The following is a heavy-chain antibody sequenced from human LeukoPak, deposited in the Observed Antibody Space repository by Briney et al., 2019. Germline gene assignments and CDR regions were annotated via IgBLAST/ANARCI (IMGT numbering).Heavy chain of an antibody. CDR3: ARGAPTTRIGAGRFDY. D-gene: IGHD5-12*01. V-gene: IGHV1-46*01. CDR1: GYSLTNYY. J-gene: IGHJ4*02. CDR2: INPSGGST. Sequence: ASEKVSCKASGYSLTNYYVHWVRQAPGQGLEWMGEINPSGGSTSYAQKFQGRITVTRDTYTNTVYMDLSSLRSEDTATYYCARGAPTTRIGAGRFDYWGQGSLLTVAS.